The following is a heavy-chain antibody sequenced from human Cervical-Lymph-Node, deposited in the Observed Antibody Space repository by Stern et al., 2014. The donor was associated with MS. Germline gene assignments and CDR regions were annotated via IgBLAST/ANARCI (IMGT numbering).Heavy chain of an antibody. CDR1: GFSFSDYG. Sequence: QVQLVESGGGLVQPGTSLRLSCAASGFSFSDYGIHWVRQAPGKALEWVAVISYDGTHKYYADSVKGRVTITRDKSKNTLSLQINRLRSDDTAVYYCAKDLGGNAFDYWGQGTLVTVSS. V-gene: IGHV3-30*18. J-gene: IGHJ4*02. D-gene: IGHD4-23*01. CDR2: ISYDGTHK. CDR3: AKDLGGNAFDY.